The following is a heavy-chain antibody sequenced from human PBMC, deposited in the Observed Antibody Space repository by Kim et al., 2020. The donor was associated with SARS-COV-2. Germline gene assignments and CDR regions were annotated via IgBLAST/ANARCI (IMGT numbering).Heavy chain of an antibody. J-gene: IGHJ5*02. V-gene: IGHV3-30-3*01. Sequence: GGSLRLSCPASGFSFSSYAMHWVRQAPGKGLEWVAVISFDGRNIYYGASVKGRFTISRDNSKNTLYIQMNSLTTEDTAVYYCASQPGWGNNWFDPWGQGTLVTVSS. CDR2: ISFDGRNI. D-gene: IGHD3-16*01. CDR1: GFSFSSYA. CDR3: ASQPGWGNNWFDP.